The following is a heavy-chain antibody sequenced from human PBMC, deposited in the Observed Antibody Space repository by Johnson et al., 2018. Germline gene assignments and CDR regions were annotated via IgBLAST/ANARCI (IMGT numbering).Heavy chain of an antibody. CDR3: AKDMAVAGTGVFEI. Sequence: QLVESGGGLVQPGRSLRXSCAASGFSFDDYAMHWVRHAPGKGLEWVPGISWNSGSIGYADSVKGRFTISRDNAKNSLYLQMNSLRAEDTALYYCAKDMAVAGTGVFEIWGQGTMVTVSS. D-gene: IGHD6-19*01. CDR1: GFSFDDYA. J-gene: IGHJ3*02. V-gene: IGHV3-9*01. CDR2: ISWNSGSI.